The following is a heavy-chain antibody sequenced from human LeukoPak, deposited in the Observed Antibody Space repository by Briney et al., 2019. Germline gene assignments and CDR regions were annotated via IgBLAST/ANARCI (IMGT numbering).Heavy chain of an antibody. CDR1: GYSISSGYY. J-gene: IGHJ6*03. D-gene: IGHD3-10*01. CDR2: FFHSGNT. Sequence: MSSETLSLTCTVSGYSISSGYYWGWIRQPPGKGLEWSGSFFHSGNTYYNPSLKSRVTISVDTSKNQFSLKLSSVTAADTAVYYCARVMEGAKQRFGELINRYSYYMDVWGKGTTVTVSS. V-gene: IGHV4-38-2*02. CDR3: ARVMEGAKQRFGELINRYSYYMDV.